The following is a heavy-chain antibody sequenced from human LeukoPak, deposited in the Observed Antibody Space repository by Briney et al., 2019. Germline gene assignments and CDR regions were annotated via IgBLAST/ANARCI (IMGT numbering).Heavy chain of an antibody. Sequence: GASVKVSCKTSGYTFTSYDINWVRQATGQGLEWMGWMNPNSGNTGYAQKFQGRVTMTRNTSISTAHMQLSSLRSDDTAVYYCARGYVGATEYCFDPWGQGTLVTVSS. D-gene: IGHD1-26*01. J-gene: IGHJ5*02. V-gene: IGHV1-8*01. CDR1: GYTFTSYD. CDR3: ARGYVGATEYCFDP. CDR2: MNPNSGNT.